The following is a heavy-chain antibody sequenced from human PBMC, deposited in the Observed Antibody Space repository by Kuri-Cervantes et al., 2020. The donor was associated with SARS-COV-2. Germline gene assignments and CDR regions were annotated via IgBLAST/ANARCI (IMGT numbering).Heavy chain of an antibody. V-gene: IGHV1-69*13. Sequence: SVKVSCKASGGTFSSYAISWVRQAPGQGFEWMGGIIPIFGTANYAQKFQGRVTITADESTSTAYMELSSLRSEDTAVYYCARDPYYYDSSGYHGSDYWGQGTLVTVSS. J-gene: IGHJ4*02. CDR2: IIPIFGTA. CDR1: GGTFSSYA. D-gene: IGHD3-22*01. CDR3: ARDPYYYDSSGYHGSDY.